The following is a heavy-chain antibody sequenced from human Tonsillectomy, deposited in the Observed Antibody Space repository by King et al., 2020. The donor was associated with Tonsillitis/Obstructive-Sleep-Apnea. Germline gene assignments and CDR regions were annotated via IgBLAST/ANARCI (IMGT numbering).Heavy chain of an antibody. CDR3: ARRDTEYFDY. CDR1: GGSISSSSYY. Sequence: QLQESGPGLVKPSETLSLTCTVSGGSISSSSYYWGWIRQPPGKGLEWIGSIYYSGSTYYNPPLKSRVSISVDTSKNQFSLKLSSVTAADTAVYYCARRDTEYFDYWGQGTLVTVS. V-gene: IGHV4-39*01. J-gene: IGHJ4*02. CDR2: IYYSGST. D-gene: IGHD5-18*01.